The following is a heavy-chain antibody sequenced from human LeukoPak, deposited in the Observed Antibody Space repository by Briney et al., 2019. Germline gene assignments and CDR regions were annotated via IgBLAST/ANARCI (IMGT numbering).Heavy chain of an antibody. D-gene: IGHD5-12*01. CDR1: GYTFSNYW. CDR3: ARDGAYSAYDYPY. V-gene: IGHV5-51*01. CDR2: IYPGDSDT. J-gene: IGHJ4*02. Sequence: GESLKISCKASGYTFSNYWIGWVRQTPGKGLEWMGIIYPGDSDTRYNPSLQGQVTISADKSISTAYLQWNSLKASDTAIYYCARDGAYSAYDYPYWGQGTLSPSPQ.